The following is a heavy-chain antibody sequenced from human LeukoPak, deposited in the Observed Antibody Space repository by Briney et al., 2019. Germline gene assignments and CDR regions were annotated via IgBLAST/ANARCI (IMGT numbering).Heavy chain of an antibody. Sequence: QPGSSLRLFCAASAFTFRTYGMHWVRQAPGKGLEWVAVISYDANNKNYADSVKGRFTISRDISKNTLYLQMNSLRAEDTAVYYCAKDRHPARTDGYYFDDLGQETIVTVSS. J-gene: IGHJ4*02. CDR1: AFTFRTYG. V-gene: IGHV3-30*18. D-gene: IGHD1-14*01. CDR2: ISYDANNK. CDR3: AKDRHPARTDGYYFDD.